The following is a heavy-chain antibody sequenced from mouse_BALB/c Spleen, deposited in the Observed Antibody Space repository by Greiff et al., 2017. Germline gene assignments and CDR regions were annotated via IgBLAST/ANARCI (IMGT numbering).Heavy chain of an antibody. CDR1: GFTFSSYA. CDR3: ARGTVVATKAWFAY. J-gene: IGHJ3*01. Sequence: EVQLVESGGGLVKPGGSLKLSCAASGFTFSSYAMSWVRQTPEKRLEWVASISSGGSTYYPDSVKGRFTISRDNARNILYLQMSSLRSEDTAMYYCARGTVVATKAWFAYWGQGTLVTVSA. V-gene: IGHV5-6-5*01. D-gene: IGHD1-1*01. CDR2: ISSGGST.